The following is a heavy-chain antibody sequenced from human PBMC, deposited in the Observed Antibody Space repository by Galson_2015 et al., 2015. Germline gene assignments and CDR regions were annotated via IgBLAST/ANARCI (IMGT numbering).Heavy chain of an antibody. CDR3: ARERDSWFGELPGTFDY. CDR2: IYYGGST. V-gene: IGHV4-39*07. J-gene: IGHJ4*02. D-gene: IGHD3-10*01. CDR1: GGSISSSSYY. Sequence: ETLSLTCTVSGGSISSSSYYWGWIRQPPGKGLEWIGSIYYGGSTYYNPSLKSRVTISVDTSKNQFSLKLSSVTAADTAVYYCARERDSWFGELPGTFDYWGQGTLVTVSS.